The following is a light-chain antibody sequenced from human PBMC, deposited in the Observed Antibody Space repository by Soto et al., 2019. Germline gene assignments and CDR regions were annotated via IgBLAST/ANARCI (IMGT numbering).Light chain of an antibody. V-gene: IGKV1-5*03. J-gene: IGKJ2*01. CDR3: QQYKTYSYT. Sequence: DVQMTQSPSTLSASVGDRVIITCRASQSVNVWLAWYQQKPGKAPKLLIYKASNLESGVPSRFSGSGSGTEFTLTINSLQPDDFATYYCQQYKTYSYTFGQGTKVEIK. CDR2: KAS. CDR1: QSVNVW.